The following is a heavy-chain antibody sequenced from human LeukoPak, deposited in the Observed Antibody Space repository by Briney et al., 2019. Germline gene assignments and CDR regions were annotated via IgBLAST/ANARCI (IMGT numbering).Heavy chain of an antibody. CDR3: VAGKEK. CDR1: GFTFNNYW. V-gene: IGHV3-7*02. CDR2: IKQDGNEK. Sequence: GGSLRLSCVASGFTFNNYWMNWVRQAPGKGLEWVAIIKQDGNEKYYVDSVKGRFTISRDNAKNSLYLQMNSLRAEDTAVYYCVAGKEKWGQGTLVTVSS. D-gene: IGHD6-19*01. J-gene: IGHJ4*02.